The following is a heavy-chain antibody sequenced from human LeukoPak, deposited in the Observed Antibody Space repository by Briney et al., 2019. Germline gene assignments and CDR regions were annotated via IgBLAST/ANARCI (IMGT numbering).Heavy chain of an antibody. D-gene: IGHD6-13*01. J-gene: IGHJ6*02. CDR1: GFTVSSNY. CDR3: ARDTYSSSWSLYYYGMDV. Sequence: PEGSLRLSCAASGFTVSSNYMSWVRQAPGKGLEWVSVIYSGGSTYYADSVKGRFTISRHNSKNTLYLQMNSLRAEDTAVYYCARDTYSSSWSLYYYGMDVWGQGTTVTVSS. V-gene: IGHV3-53*04. CDR2: IYSGGST.